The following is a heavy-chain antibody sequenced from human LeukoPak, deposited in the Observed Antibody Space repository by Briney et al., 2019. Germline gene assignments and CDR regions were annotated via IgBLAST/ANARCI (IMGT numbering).Heavy chain of an antibody. V-gene: IGHV3-7*01. D-gene: IGHD3-16*02. CDR3: ARDDYDYVWGSYRRPYYFDY. J-gene: IGHJ4*02. CDR2: IRQDGSKK. CDR1: GFTFSSYW. Sequence: PGGSLRLSCAASGFTFSSYWMSWVRQAPGKGLEWVANIRQDGSKKYYVDSVKGRFTISRDNAKNSLYLQMNSLRAEDTAVYYCARDDYDYVWGSYRRPYYFDYWGQGTLVTVSS.